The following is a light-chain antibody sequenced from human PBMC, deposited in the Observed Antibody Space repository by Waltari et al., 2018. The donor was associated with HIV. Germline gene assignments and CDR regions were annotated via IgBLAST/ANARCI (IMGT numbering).Light chain of an antibody. CDR1: QSISSW. J-gene: IGKJ4*01. CDR3: QQYNSYLVT. Sequence: DIQMTQSPSTLSASVGDRVTITCRASQSISSWLAWYQQQPGKAPKLLIYKASSLESGVPSRFSGSGSGTEFTLTISSLQPDDFATYYCQQYNSYLVTFGGGTKVEIK. CDR2: KAS. V-gene: IGKV1-5*03.